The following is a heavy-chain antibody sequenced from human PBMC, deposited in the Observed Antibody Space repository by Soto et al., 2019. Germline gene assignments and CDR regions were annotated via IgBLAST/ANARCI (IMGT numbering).Heavy chain of an antibody. V-gene: IGHV3-23*01. Sequence: EVQLLESGGGLVQPGGSLRLSCAASGFTFNNYAMTWVRQAPGKGLEWVSAISGGGDTTSYADSVKGRFTVSRDGSKSTLELQLSSLRAEDTALYYCAKGRGGSGSLTPRVDLWGQGALVSVSS. J-gene: IGHJ4*02. D-gene: IGHD3-10*01. CDR2: ISGGGDTT. CDR3: AKGRGGSGSLTPRVDL. CDR1: GFTFNNYA.